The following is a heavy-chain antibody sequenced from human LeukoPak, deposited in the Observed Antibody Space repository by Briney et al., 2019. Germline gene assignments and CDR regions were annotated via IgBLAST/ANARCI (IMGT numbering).Heavy chain of an antibody. J-gene: IGHJ4*02. CDR2: IIPILGIA. CDR1: GYTFTSYA. CDR3: ARRSGSSSWYKFDY. D-gene: IGHD6-13*01. Sequence: ASVKVSCKASGYTFTSYAMHWVRQAPGQRLEWMGRIIPILGIANYAQKFQGRVTITADKSTSTAYMELSSLRSEDTAVYYCARRSGSSSWYKFDYWGQGTLVTVSS. V-gene: IGHV1-69*04.